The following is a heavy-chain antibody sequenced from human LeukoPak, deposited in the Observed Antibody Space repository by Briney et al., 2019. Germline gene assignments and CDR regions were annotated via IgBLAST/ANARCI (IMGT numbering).Heavy chain of an antibody. V-gene: IGHV3-48*04. CDR3: ARVGCTNGVCIGDFDY. D-gene: IGHD2-8*01. Sequence: GGSLRLSCAASGFTFSSYSMNWVRQAPGKGLEWVSYISSSSSTIYYADSVKGRFTISRDNAKNSLYLQMNSLRAEDTAVYYCARVGCTNGVCIGDFDYWGQGTLVTVSS. J-gene: IGHJ4*02. CDR1: GFTFSSYS. CDR2: ISSSSSTI.